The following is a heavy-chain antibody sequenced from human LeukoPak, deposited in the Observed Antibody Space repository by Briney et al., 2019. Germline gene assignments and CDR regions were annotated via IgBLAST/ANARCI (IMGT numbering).Heavy chain of an antibody. CDR2: ISGSGGST. D-gene: IGHD2-2*01. V-gene: IGHV3-23*01. J-gene: IGHJ4*02. CDR3: ASQDIVVVPAAMGQTGYFDY. CDR1: GFAFSSYA. Sequence: GGSLRLSCAASGFAFSSYAMSWVRQAPGKGLEWVSAISGSGGSTYYADSVKGRFTISRDNSKNTLYLQMNSLRAEDTAVYYCASQDIVVVPAAMGQTGYFDYWGQGTLVTVSS.